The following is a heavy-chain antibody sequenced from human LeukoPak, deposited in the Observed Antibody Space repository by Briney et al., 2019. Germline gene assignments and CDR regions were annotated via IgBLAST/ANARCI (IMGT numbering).Heavy chain of an antibody. CDR1: GYSISSGYY. CDR3: ARGGFYYDSSGYYRH. D-gene: IGHD3-22*01. Sequence: PSETLSLTCTASGYSISSGYYWGWIRQPPGKGLEWIGSLYHSGSTYYNPSLKSRVTISVDTSKSQFSLKLSSVTAADTAVYYCARGGFYYDSSGYYRHWGQGTLVTVSS. CDR2: LYHSGST. J-gene: IGHJ4*02. V-gene: IGHV4-38-2*02.